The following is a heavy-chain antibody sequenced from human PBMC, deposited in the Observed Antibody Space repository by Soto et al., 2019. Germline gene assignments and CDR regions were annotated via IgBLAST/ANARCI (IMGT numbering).Heavy chain of an antibody. Sequence: SETLSLTCTVSGGSISSGDYYWSWIRQPPGKGLEWIGYIYYSGGTYYNPSLRSRVTISVERSKNQFSLNLISVTAADTAVYYCARGFDSYFYGLDVWGQGTTVTVSS. D-gene: IGHD3-22*01. V-gene: IGHV4-30-4*01. CDR2: IYYSGGT. CDR3: ARGFDSYFYGLDV. CDR1: GGSISSGDYY. J-gene: IGHJ6*02.